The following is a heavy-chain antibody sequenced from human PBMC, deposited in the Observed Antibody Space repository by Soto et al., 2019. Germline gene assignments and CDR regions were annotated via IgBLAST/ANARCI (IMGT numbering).Heavy chain of an antibody. CDR1: GFTFSSYA. D-gene: IGHD2-15*01. Sequence: QVQLVESGGGVVQPGRSLRLSCAASGFTFSSYAMHWVRQAPGKGLEWVAVISYDGSNKYYADSVKGRFTISRDNSKNTLYLHMNSLRAEETAVYYCAREGVVNGAFDIWGRGTMVPVSS. J-gene: IGHJ3*02. CDR3: AREGVVNGAFDI. V-gene: IGHV3-30-3*01. CDR2: ISYDGSNK.